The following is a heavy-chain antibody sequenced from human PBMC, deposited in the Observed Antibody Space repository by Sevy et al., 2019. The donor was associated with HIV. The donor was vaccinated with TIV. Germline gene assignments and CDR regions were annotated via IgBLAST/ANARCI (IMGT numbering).Heavy chain of an antibody. CDR1: GGSISSSSYY. D-gene: IGHD3-10*01. CDR2: IYSSGST. V-gene: IGHV4-39*01. Sequence: SETLSLTCTVSGGSISSSSYYWGWIRQPPGKGLEWIGSIYSSGSTYYNPSLTSRVTISVDTSKNQFSLKLSSVTAADTAVYYCARRGVLYRGGYGMDVWGQGTTVTVSS. J-gene: IGHJ6*02. CDR3: ARRGVLYRGGYGMDV.